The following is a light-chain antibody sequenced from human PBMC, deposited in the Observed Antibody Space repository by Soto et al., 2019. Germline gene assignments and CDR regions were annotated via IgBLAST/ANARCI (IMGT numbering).Light chain of an antibody. J-gene: IGKJ4*01. Sequence: DIQMTQSPSSLSASVGDRVTITCQASQDISNYLNWYQQKPGKAPKLLVYDASNLERGVPSRFSGSGSGTYLTFTISSLQPEDIATYYCPQYDTLPLTFGGGTKVEIK. CDR1: QDISNY. V-gene: IGKV1-33*01. CDR2: DAS. CDR3: PQYDTLPLT.